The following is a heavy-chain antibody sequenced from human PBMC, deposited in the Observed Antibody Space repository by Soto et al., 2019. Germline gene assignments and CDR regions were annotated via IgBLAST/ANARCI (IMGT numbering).Heavy chain of an antibody. V-gene: IGHV3-9*01. D-gene: IGHD6-13*01. Sequence: EVQLVESGGGLVQPGRSLRLSCAASGFTFDDYAMHWVRQAPGKGLEWVSRISWNSGSIGYADSVKGRFTISRDNAKNSLYLQMNSLRAEDTALYYCAKEIHSSSSPNAFDIWGQGTMVTVSS. CDR1: GFTFDDYA. J-gene: IGHJ3*02. CDR3: AKEIHSSSSPNAFDI. CDR2: ISWNSGSI.